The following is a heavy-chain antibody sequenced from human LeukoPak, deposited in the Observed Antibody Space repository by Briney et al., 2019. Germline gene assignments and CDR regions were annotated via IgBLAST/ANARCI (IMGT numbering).Heavy chain of an antibody. CDR2: LISGATT. CDR1: GFTVTTNY. Sequence: GGSLTLSCAASGFTVTTNYMSWVRQAPGRGLEWIAVLISGATTSYADSVRGRFTISGDYSKNTLYLEMNYVRDADTAVYCCARDENVGPAFGYWGQGSLVTVSS. D-gene: IGHD1-26*01. J-gene: IGHJ4*02. CDR3: ARDENVGPAFGY. V-gene: IGHV3-66*01.